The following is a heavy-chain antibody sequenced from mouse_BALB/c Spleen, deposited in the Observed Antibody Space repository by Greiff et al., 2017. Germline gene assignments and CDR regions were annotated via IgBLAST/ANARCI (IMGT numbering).Heavy chain of an antibody. D-gene: IGHD1-2*01. J-gene: IGHJ4*01. V-gene: IGHV7-3*02. Sequence: EVQLVESGGGLVQPGGSLRLSCATSGFTFTDYYMSWVRQPPGKALEWLGFIRNKANGYTTEYSASVKGRFTISRDNSQSILYLQMNTLRAEDSATYICARDSLLRPHYAMDNRGEGDSDTVSS. CDR2: IRNKANGYTT. CDR3: ARDSLLRPHYAMDN. CDR1: GFTFTDYY.